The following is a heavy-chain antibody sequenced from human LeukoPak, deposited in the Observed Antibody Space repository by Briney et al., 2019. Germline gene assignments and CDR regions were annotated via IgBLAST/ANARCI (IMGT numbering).Heavy chain of an antibody. V-gene: IGHV1-46*01. J-gene: IGHJ2*01. CDR3: ARVPDTAMVDHWYFDL. CDR1: GYTFTSYY. Sequence: GASVKVSCKASGYTFTSYYMHWVRQAPGQGLEWMGIINPSGGSTSYAQKFQGRVTMTRDTSTSTVYMELSSLRSEDTAVYYCARVPDTAMVDHWYFDLWGRGTLVTVSS. D-gene: IGHD5-18*01. CDR2: INPSGGST.